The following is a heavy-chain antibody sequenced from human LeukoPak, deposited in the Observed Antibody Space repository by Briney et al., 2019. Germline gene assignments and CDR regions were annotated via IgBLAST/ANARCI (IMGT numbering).Heavy chain of an antibody. J-gene: IGHJ4*02. Sequence: PSETLSLTCTVSGGSISSYYWTWIRQPPGKGLEWVGYIYHSGSTDYNPSLKSRVTMSIDTPKNQFSLRLSSVTAADTAVYYCAREGMYSSSSYFDYWGQGTLVTVSS. CDR1: GGSISSYY. CDR3: AREGMYSSSSYFDY. V-gene: IGHV4-59*01. CDR2: IYHSGST. D-gene: IGHD6-6*01.